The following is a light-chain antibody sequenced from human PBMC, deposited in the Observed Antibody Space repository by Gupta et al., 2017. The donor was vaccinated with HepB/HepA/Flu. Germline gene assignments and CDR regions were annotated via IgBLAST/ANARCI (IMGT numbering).Light chain of an antibody. Sequence: SYELTQPPSVSVSPGQTASITCSGDNLGDKYACWYQQKPGQSPVLVIYQASKRPSGIPERFSGSNTGNTATLTISGTQAMDEADYDCQAWDSSTVVFGGGTKLTVL. CDR1: NLGDKY. V-gene: IGLV3-1*01. J-gene: IGLJ2*01. CDR2: QAS. CDR3: QAWDSSTVV.